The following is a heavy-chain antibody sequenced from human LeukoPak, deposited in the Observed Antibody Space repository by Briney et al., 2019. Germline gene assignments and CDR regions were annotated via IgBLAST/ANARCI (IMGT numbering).Heavy chain of an antibody. CDR3: ARRGLDYGGISREDY. CDR1: GGSISSSSYY. D-gene: IGHD4-23*01. Sequence: PSETLSLTCTVSGGSISSSSYYWGWIRQPPGKGLEWIGNIYYSGSTYYNPSLKSRVTISVDTSKNQFSLKLSSVTAADTAVYYCARRGLDYGGISREDYWGQGTLVTVSS. V-gene: IGHV4-39*01. CDR2: IYYSGST. J-gene: IGHJ4*02.